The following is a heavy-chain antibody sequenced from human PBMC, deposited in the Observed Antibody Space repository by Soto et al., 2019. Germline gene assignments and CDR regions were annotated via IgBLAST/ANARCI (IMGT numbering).Heavy chain of an antibody. CDR2: FDPEDGET. V-gene: IGHV1-24*01. D-gene: IGHD5-12*01. Sequence: VKVSCKVSGYTLTELSMHWVRQAPGKGLEWMGGFDPEDGETIYAQKFQGRVTMTEDTSTDTAYMELSSLRSEDTAVYYCATGLSGSHYYLDYWGQGTLVTVSS. CDR3: ATGLSGSHYYLDY. CDR1: GYTLTELS. J-gene: IGHJ4*02.